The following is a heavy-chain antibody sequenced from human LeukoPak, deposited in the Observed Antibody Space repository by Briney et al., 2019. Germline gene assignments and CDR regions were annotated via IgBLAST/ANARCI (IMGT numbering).Heavy chain of an antibody. J-gene: IGHJ6*03. D-gene: IGHD2-15*01. CDR1: GFTFSSNA. CDR3: ARVTYNCSGGSCYLSHYYYYMDA. Sequence: GGSLRLSCAASGFTFSSNAMSWVRQAPGKGLEWVAVISYDGSNKYYADSVKGRFTISRDNSKNTLYLQMNSLRAEDTAVYYCARVTYNCSGGSCYLSHYYYYMDAWGKGTTVTVSS. V-gene: IGHV3-30*04. CDR2: ISYDGSNK.